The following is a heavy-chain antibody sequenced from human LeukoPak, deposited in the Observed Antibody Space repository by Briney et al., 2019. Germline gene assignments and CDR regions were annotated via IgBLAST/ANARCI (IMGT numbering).Heavy chain of an antibody. CDR2: INPNSGGT. V-gene: IGHV1-2*06. CDR3: ATDYCSSTSCYTGFDY. D-gene: IGHD2-2*02. J-gene: IGHJ4*02. Sequence: GASVKVSCRASGYTFTGYYMRWVRQAPGQGLEWMGRINPNSGGTNYAQKFQGRVTMTRDTSISTAYMELSRLRSDDTAVYYCATDYCSSTSCYTGFDYWGQGTLVTVSS. CDR1: GYTFTGYY.